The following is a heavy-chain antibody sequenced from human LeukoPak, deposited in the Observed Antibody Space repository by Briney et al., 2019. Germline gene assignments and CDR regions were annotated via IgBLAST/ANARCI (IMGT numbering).Heavy chain of an antibody. CDR2: IWYDGTNT. Sequence: GRSLRLSCAASGFTFSSYGLHWVRQAPGKGLEWVAVIWYDGTNTYYADSVKGRFTISRDNSKNTLYLQMNSLRAEDTAVYYCARDFCSGGSCYPDAFDIWGQGTMVTVSS. CDR1: GFTFSSYG. J-gene: IGHJ3*02. V-gene: IGHV3-33*01. D-gene: IGHD2-15*01. CDR3: ARDFCSGGSCYPDAFDI.